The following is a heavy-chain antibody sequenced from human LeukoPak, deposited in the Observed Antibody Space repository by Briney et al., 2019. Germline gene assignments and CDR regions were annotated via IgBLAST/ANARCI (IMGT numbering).Heavy chain of an antibody. CDR2: IDGDGSST. Sequence: GGSLRLSCAASGFTFSSYWMHWVRQAPRKGLVWVPRIDGDGSSTSYADSVKGRFTISRDNAKNTLYLQMNSLRAEDTAVYYCATLLGGPDYWGQGTLVTVSS. D-gene: IGHD7-27*01. CDR3: ATLLGGPDY. CDR1: GFTFSSYW. V-gene: IGHV3-74*01. J-gene: IGHJ4*02.